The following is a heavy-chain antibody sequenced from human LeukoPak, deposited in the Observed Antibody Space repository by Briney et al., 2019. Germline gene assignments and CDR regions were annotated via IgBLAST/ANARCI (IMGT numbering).Heavy chain of an antibody. Sequence: SETLSLTCTVSGGSISGGSYYWSWIRHPAGKGLEWIGRIYTSGNTNYNPSLRSRVTISVDTSKNQFSLNLTSVTAADTAVYYCARGIVDMATSFGYWGQGTLVTVSS. CDR3: ARGIVDMATSFGY. D-gene: IGHD1-26*01. CDR1: GGSISGGSYY. CDR2: IYTSGNT. V-gene: IGHV4-61*02. J-gene: IGHJ4*02.